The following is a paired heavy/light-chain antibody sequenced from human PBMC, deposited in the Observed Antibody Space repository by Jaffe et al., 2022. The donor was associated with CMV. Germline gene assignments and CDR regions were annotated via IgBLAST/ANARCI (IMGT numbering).Heavy chain of an antibody. CDR2: TYYSGST. Sequence: QVQLQESGPGLVKPSQTLSLSCSVSGGSFTRGGYHWNWIRQHPGKGLEWIGNTYYSGSTHYNPSLQSRLTISIDASKNHLSLKLTSVTAADTAVYYCARSEWYGFDHWGQGILVTVSS. CDR3: ARSEWYGFDH. D-gene: IGHD3-3*01. J-gene: IGHJ4*02. CDR1: GGSFTRGGYH. V-gene: IGHV4-31*03.
Light chain of an antibody. Sequence: DIRMTQSPSSLSASIGDRVTIACRASQDISGSLAWYQQKPGQAPKLLVYAASRLESGVPSRFSGSGSGTDYTLTISGLQPEDFATYYCQQFYGIPRTFGQGTNLDIK. V-gene: IGKV1-NL1*01. CDR1: QDISGS. CDR2: AAS. CDR3: QQFYGIPRT. J-gene: IGKJ2*01.